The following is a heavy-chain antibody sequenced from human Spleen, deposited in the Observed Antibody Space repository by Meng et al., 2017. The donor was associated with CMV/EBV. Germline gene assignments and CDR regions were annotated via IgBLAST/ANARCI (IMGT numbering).Heavy chain of an antibody. V-gene: IGHV1-2*02. CDR3: ARVPGSRYYFDY. CDR1: GYTFTGYY. D-gene: IGHD2-15*01. CDR2: INPNSGGT. J-gene: IGHJ4*02. Sequence: ASVKVSCKASGYTFTGYYMHWVRQAPGQGLEWMGWINPNSGGTNYAQKFQGRVTMTRDTSISTAYMELSRLRSDDTAVYYCARVPGSRYYFDYWGQGTLVTVSS.